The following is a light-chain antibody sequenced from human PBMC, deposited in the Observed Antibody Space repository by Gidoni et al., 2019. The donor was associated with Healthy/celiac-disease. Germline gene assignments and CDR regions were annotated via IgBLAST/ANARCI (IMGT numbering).Light chain of an antibody. CDR3: SSYTSSSR. J-gene: IGLJ2*01. Sequence: QSALTQPASVSGSPGQSITISCTGTSSDVGGYNYVSWYQQHPGKAPKLMIYEVSNRPSGVPDRFSGSKSGNTASLTISGLQAEDEADYYCSSYTSSSRFGGGTKLTVL. CDR1: SSDVGGYNY. CDR2: EVS. V-gene: IGLV2-14*01.